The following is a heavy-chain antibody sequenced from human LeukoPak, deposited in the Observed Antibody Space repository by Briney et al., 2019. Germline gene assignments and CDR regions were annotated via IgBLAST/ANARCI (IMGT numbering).Heavy chain of an antibody. J-gene: IGHJ4*02. CDR2: INHSGIT. CDR3: ARPHYGSGSLDS. CDR1: GGSFRGHY. Sequence: SETLSLTCAVYGGSFRGHYWTWIRQPPGKGLEWIGEINHSGITTYNPSLNNRVTISVDTSKNQFSLKLTSVTAADTAVYYCARPHYGSGSLDSWGQGTLVTVSS. V-gene: IGHV4-34*01. D-gene: IGHD3-10*01.